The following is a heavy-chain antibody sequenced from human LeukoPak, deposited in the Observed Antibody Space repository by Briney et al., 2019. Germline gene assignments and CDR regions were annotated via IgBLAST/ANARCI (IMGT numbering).Heavy chain of an antibody. D-gene: IGHD2-15*01. Sequence: SVKVSCKASGGTFSSYAISWARQAPGQGLEWMGGIIPIFGTANYAQKFQGRVTITADESTSTAYMELSSLRSEDTAVYYCASSLYDIVVVVAANNWFDPWGQETLVTVSS. CDR1: GGTFSSYA. J-gene: IGHJ5*02. V-gene: IGHV1-69*13. CDR2: IIPIFGTA. CDR3: ASSLYDIVVVVAANNWFDP.